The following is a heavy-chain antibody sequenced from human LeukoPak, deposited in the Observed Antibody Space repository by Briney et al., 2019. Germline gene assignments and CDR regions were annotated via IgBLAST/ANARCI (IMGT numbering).Heavy chain of an antibody. V-gene: IGHV4-34*01. CDR3: ARGDGQLAPKRDYCSSTSCYLYFDY. CDR2: INHSGST. J-gene: IGHJ4*02. Sequence: SETLSLTCAVYGGSFSGYYWSWIRQPPGKGLEWIGEINHSGSTNYNPSLKSRVTISVDTSKNQFSLKLSSVTAADTAVYYCARGDGQLAPKRDYCSSTSCYLYFDYWGQGTLVTVSS. D-gene: IGHD2-2*01. CDR1: GGSFSGYY.